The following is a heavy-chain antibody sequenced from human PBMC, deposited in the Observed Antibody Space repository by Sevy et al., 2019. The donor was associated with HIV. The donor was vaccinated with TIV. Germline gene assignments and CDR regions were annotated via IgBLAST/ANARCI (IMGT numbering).Heavy chain of an antibody. CDR1: GFTFSDYQ. CDR3: APGSLS. CDR2: ISTSGDTI. J-gene: IGHJ5*02. Sequence: GGSLRLSCAASGFTFSDYQMNWVRQAPGKGLELVSYISTSGDTIYYADSVEGRFTISRDNAKNSLYLQMSSLRVEDTAIYYCAPGSLSWGQGTLVTVSS. D-gene: IGHD3-10*01. V-gene: IGHV3-48*03.